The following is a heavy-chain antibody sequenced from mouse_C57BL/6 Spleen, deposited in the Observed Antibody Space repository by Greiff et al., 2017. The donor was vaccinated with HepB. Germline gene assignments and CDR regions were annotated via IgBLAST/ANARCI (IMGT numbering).Heavy chain of an antibody. J-gene: IGHJ2*01. Sequence: VKLVESGPGLVAPSQSLSITCTVSGFSLTSYAISWVRQPPGKGLEWLGVIWTGGGTNYNSALKSRLSISKDNSKSQVFLKMNSLQTDDTARYYCARNPYGSLYYFDYWGQGTTLTVSS. CDR3: ARNPYGSLYYFDY. D-gene: IGHD1-1*01. V-gene: IGHV2-9-1*01. CDR1: GFSLTSYA. CDR2: IWTGGGT.